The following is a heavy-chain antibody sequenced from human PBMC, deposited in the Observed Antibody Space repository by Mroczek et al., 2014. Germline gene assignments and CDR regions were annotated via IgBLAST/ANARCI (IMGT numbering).Heavy chain of an antibody. V-gene: IGHV3-30-3*01. CDR2: ISFDGSNK. J-gene: IGHJ6*02. Sequence: VQLVQSGGGVVQPGRSLRLSCAASGFTFSSYAMHWVRQAPGKGLEWVTVISFDGSNKYYADSVKGRFTISRDNSKNTLYLQMNTLRAEDTAVYYCVREVLPVHCSSTTCYPNLPTALHVWGQGTTVTVSS. CDR1: GFTFSSYA. CDR3: VREVLPVHCSSTTCYPNLPTALHV. D-gene: IGHD2-2*01.